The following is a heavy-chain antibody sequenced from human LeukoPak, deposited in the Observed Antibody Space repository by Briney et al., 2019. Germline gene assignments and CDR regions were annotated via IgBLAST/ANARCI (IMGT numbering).Heavy chain of an antibody. Sequence: GGSLRLSCAASGFTFSSYEMNWVRQAPGKGLEWVSSISSSSSYIYYADSVKGRFTISRDNAKNSLYLQMNSLRAEDTAVYYCARDYSSNYVFDYWGQGTLVTVSS. D-gene: IGHD4-11*01. V-gene: IGHV3-21*01. CDR3: ARDYSSNYVFDY. CDR1: GFTFSSYE. J-gene: IGHJ4*02. CDR2: ISSSSSYI.